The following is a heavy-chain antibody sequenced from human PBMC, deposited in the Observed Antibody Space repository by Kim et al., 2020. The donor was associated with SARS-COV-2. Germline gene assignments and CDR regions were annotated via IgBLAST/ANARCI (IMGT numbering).Heavy chain of an antibody. D-gene: IGHD6-13*01. V-gene: IGHV3-23*03. CDR2: IYSGGSST. J-gene: IGHJ4*02. CDR1: GFTFSSYA. CDR3: AKTGTYSSSWTTHYHFDY. Sequence: GGSLRLSCAASGFTFSSYAMSWVRQAPGKGLEWVSVIYSGGSSTYYADSVKGRFTISRDNSKNTLYLQMNSLRAEDTAVYYCAKTGTYSSSWTTHYHFDYWGQGTLVTVSS.